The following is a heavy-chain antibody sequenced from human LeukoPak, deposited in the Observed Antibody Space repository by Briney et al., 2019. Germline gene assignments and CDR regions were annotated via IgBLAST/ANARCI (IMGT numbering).Heavy chain of an antibody. D-gene: IGHD2-15*01. CDR2: ILHSGIT. J-gene: IGHJ4*02. CDR3: ASPSGASTW. Sequence: SETLSLTCAVSGASISSGSWWSWVRQPPGMGLEWIGDILHSGITNYNPSLKSRVSISIDKSKNQFSLKLTSVTAADTAVYYCASPSGASTWWGQGSLVTVSS. CDR1: GASISSGSW. V-gene: IGHV4-4*02.